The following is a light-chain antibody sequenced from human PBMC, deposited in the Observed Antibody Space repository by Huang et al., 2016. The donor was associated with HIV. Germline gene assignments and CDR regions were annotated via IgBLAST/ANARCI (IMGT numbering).Light chain of an antibody. CDR2: GSS. Sequence: IVMTQSPATLALSPGERVTLSCRANRRVSSNLAWYHQRPGQAPRPLIQGSSTRATGIPARFRGSGSGTDFSLTISSLQSEDFALYYCHQYNNWLLSFGGGTRVDI. V-gene: IGKV3-15*01. CDR1: RRVSSN. CDR3: HQYNNWLLS. J-gene: IGKJ4*01.